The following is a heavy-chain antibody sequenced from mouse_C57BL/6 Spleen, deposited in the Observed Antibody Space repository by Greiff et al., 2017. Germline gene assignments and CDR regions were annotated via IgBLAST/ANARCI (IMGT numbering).Heavy chain of an antibody. J-gene: IGHJ1*03. D-gene: IGHD1-1*01. CDR1: GYSFTGYY. Sequence: VQLQQSGPELVKPGASVKISCKASGYSFTGYYMNWVKQSPEKSLEWIGEINPSTGGTTYNQKFKAKATLTVDKSSSTADMQLKSLTSEDSAVYYCATSTYYPYWYFDVWGTGTTVTVSS. V-gene: IGHV1-42*01. CDR3: ATSTYYPYWYFDV. CDR2: INPSTGGT.